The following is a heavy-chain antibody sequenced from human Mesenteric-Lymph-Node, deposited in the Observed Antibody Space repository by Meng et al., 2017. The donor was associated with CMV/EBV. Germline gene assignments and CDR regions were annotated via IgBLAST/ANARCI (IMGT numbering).Heavy chain of an antibody. V-gene: IGHV4-39*07. Sequence: SETLSLTCSVSGVSISSSGYYWGWTRQPPGKGLEWIGNVYDGGKTYYNPSLKSRITISLDTTKSQFSLKLSSVTAADTAVYYCSRGEGEYRVYSRLDWGQGTLVTVSS. CDR3: SRGEGEYRVYSRLD. CDR1: GVSISSSGYY. CDR2: VYDGGKT. J-gene: IGHJ4*02. D-gene: IGHD6-13*01.